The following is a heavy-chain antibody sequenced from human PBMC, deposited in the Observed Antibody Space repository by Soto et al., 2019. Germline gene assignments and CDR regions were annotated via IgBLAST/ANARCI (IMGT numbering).Heavy chain of an antibody. Sequence: PGGSLRLSCAVSGFTFSSYAMHWVRQAAGKGLEWVAVISFDGTNKYYADSVRARFTISRDNSKNTLYLQMNSLRTEDTAVYYCARLLRIGVAGMGAWGQVPQVTVSS. V-gene: IGHV3-30-3*01. CDR2: ISFDGTNK. D-gene: IGHD6-19*01. J-gene: IGHJ4*02. CDR1: GFTFSSYA. CDR3: ARLLRIGVAGMGA.